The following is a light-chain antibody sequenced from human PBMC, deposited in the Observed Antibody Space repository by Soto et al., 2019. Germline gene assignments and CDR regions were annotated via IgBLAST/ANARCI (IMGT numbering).Light chain of an antibody. CDR2: LEGSGSY. V-gene: IGLV4-60*02. Sequence: QPVLTQSSSASACLGSSVKLTCTLSSGHSSYIIAWHQQQPGKAPRYLMKLEGSGSYNKGSGVPDRFSGSSSGADRYLTISNLPFEDEADYYCETWDSNTHTVFGGGTKLTVL. CDR1: SGHSSYI. J-gene: IGLJ3*02. CDR3: ETWDSNTHTV.